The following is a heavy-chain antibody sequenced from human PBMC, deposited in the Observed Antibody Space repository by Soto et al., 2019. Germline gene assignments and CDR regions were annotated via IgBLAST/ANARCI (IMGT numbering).Heavy chain of an antibody. CDR3: ARDLSVSNYDFWSGSVYYGMDV. CDR2: INPSGGST. Sequence: GASVKVSCKASGYTSTSYYMHWVRQAPGQGLEWMGIINPSGGSTSYAQKFQGRVTMTRDTSTSTVYMELSSLRSEDTAVHYCARDLSVSNYDFWSGSVYYGMDVWGQGTTVTVSS. D-gene: IGHD3-3*01. J-gene: IGHJ6*02. V-gene: IGHV1-46*01. CDR1: GYTSTSYY.